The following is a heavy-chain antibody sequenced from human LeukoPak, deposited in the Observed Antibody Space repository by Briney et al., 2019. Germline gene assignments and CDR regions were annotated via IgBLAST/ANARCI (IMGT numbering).Heavy chain of an antibody. CDR1: GYTLTELS. Sequence: GASVKVSCKVSGYTLTELSMHWVRQAPGKGLEWMGGFDPEDGETIYAQKFQGRVTMTEDTSTDTAYMELSSLRAEDTAVYYCATDKVLPVYILTSYSVWGQGTLVTVSS. D-gene: IGHD3-9*01. CDR2: FDPEDGET. CDR3: ATDKVLPVYILTSYSV. V-gene: IGHV1-24*01. J-gene: IGHJ4*02.